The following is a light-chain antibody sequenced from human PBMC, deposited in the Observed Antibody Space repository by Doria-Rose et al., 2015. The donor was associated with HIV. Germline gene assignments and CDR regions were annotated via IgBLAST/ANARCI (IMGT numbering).Light chain of an antibody. V-gene: IGKV3-20*01. CDR2: DGS. CDR1: QSFSSTY. CDR3: HQYGTSWT. J-gene: IGKJ1*01. Sequence: VLTQSPGTLSLSPGERATLSCRASQSFSSTYLAWYQQKPGQAPSLLIYDGSTRATGIPDRFSASGSGTDFTLTINRLEPEDFAMYYCHQYGTSWTFGQGTKVEI.